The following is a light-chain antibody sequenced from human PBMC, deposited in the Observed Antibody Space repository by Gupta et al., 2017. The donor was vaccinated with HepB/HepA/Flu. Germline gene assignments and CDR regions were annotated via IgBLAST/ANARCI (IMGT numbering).Light chain of an antibody. V-gene: IGLV3-21*03. Sequence: SDVLTQLPSLSAAPGKTARITCGANNIGTKSVHWYQQRPGQAPVFVGYYDSDRPSGIPERFAGSISGTTAPLTISRVEAGDEGDYFCQVWDSRSEGVFRGGAKVT. CDR3: QVWDSRSEGV. J-gene: IGLJ2*01. CDR2: YDS. CDR1: NIGTKS.